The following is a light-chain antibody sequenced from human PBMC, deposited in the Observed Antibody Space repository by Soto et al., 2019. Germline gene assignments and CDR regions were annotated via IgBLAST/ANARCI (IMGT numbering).Light chain of an antibody. V-gene: IGLV2-14*01. J-gene: IGLJ1*01. CDR3: QSYDSSLSPFYV. CDR1: SSDVGGYNY. Sequence: QSVLTQPASVSGSPGQSITISCTGTSSDVGGYNYVSWYQQHPGKAPKLMIYDVSNRPSGVSNRFSGSKSGNTASLTISGLQAEDEADYYCQSYDSSLSPFYVCVTGTKVTVL. CDR2: DVS.